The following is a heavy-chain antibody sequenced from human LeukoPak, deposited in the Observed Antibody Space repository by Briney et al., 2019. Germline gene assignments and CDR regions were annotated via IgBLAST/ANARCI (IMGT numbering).Heavy chain of an antibody. CDR1: GGSIRNYH. Sequence: KPSETLSLTCTVSGGSIRNYHWSWIRQPAGKGLEWIGRIYTTGSTNYNPSLKSRVTVSVDTSRNQFSLKLNFVTAADTAVYYCAREAGDLNGYYYDKGAFDVWGQGTKVTVSS. J-gene: IGHJ3*01. CDR3: AREAGDLNGYYYDKGAFDV. CDR2: IYTTGST. D-gene: IGHD3-22*01. V-gene: IGHV4-4*07.